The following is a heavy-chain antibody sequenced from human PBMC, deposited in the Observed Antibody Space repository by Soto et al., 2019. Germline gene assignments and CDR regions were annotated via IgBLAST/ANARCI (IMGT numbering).Heavy chain of an antibody. J-gene: IGHJ4*02. CDR3: ARGGGGRWYSGDY. V-gene: IGHV1-8*01. CDR2: MNPNSGDT. D-gene: IGHD6-13*01. Sequence: QVQLVQSGAEVKKPGASVKVSCKASGYTFTNYHIHWVRQATGQGLEWMGWMNPNSGDTDYAQKFQGRVTMTRDTSITAAYVEVSGLRSEDTAVYYCARGGGGRWYSGDYWGQGTLVTVSS. CDR1: GYTFTNYH.